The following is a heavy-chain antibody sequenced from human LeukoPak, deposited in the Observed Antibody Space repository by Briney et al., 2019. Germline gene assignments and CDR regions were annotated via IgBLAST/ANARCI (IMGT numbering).Heavy chain of an antibody. J-gene: IGHJ4*02. Sequence: GGSLRLSCAASGFTVSSNYMSWVRQAPGKGLEWVGNILPDGSYKHYVDSVKGRFTISRDNAKNSLYLQMNSLREEDTAVYYCTTKYYWGQGALVTVSS. CDR1: GFTVSSNY. CDR2: ILPDGSYK. CDR3: TTKYY. V-gene: IGHV3-7*01. D-gene: IGHD2/OR15-2a*01.